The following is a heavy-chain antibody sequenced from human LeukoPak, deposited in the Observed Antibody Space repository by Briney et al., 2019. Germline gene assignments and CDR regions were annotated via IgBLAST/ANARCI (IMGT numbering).Heavy chain of an antibody. CDR2: LNPNSANT. J-gene: IGHJ4*02. CDR3: ARNIAASGDDDY. CDR1: GYTFTSYD. V-gene: IGHV1-8*01. D-gene: IGHD6-6*01. Sequence: ASVKVSXKASGYTFTSYDINWVRQATGQGLEWMGWLNPNSANTGYAQKFQGRVTMTRNTSISTAYMELSSLRSEDTAVYYCARNIAASGDDDYWGQGTLVTVSS.